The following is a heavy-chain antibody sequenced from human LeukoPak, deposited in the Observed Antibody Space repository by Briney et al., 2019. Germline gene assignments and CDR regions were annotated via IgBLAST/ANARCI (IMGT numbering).Heavy chain of an antibody. CDR2: IKQDGSER. CDR1: GFTFSGFS. V-gene: IGHV3-7*01. CDR3: ARAGSHWHYVY. J-gene: IGHJ4*02. D-gene: IGHD3-10*01. Sequence: QSGGSLRLSCAASGFTFSGFSMSWVRQSPTKGLEWVANIKQDGSERYYVDSVKGRFTISRDNAKNSLSLQMNNLRVEDTAVYYCARAGSHWHYVYWGQGNVVTVSS.